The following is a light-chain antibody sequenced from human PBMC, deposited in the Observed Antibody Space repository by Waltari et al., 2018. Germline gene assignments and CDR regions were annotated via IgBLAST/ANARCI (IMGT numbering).Light chain of an antibody. J-gene: IGLJ3*02. CDR1: STNIGTNS. CDR3: AAWDDSLSGLWV. Sequence: QSVLTQSPSASGTPGQTVTISCSGSSTNIGTNSVYWYQHFPGTAPQLLISSDVRRASGGPARFSGSKSGTSASLSISGLRPEDEADYYCAAWDDSLSGLWVFGGGTKLTVL. CDR2: SDV. V-gene: IGLV1-47*01.